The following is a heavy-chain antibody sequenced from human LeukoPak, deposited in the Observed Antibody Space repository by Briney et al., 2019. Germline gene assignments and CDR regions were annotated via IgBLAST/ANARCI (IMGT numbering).Heavy chain of an antibody. CDR1: GGSISSGGYY. Sequence: SETLSLTCTVSGGSISSGGYYWSWIRQHPGKGLEWIGYIYYSGSTYYNPSLKRRVTISVDTSKNQFSLKLSSVTAADTAVYYCARMYCGGDCYPDYWGQGTLVTVSS. CDR3: ARMYCGGDCYPDY. V-gene: IGHV4-31*03. CDR2: IYYSGST. D-gene: IGHD2-21*02. J-gene: IGHJ4*02.